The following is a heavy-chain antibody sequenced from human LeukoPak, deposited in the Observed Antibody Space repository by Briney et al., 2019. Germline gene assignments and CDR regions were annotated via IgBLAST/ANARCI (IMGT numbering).Heavy chain of an antibody. D-gene: IGHD5/OR15-5a*01. CDR1: GFTFSSYW. V-gene: IGHV3-7*03. CDR3: ARDGGDSVMWSLDY. CDR2: IKQDGSEK. J-gene: IGHJ4*02. Sequence: GGSLRLSCAASGFTFSSYWMSWVRQAPGKGLEWVANIKQDGSEKYYVDSVKGRFTISRDNAKNSLYLQMNSLRAEDTAVYHCARDGGDSVMWSLDYWGQGTLVTVSS.